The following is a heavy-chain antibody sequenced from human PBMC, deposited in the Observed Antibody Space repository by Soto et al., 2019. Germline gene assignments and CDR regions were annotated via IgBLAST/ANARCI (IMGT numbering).Heavy chain of an antibody. D-gene: IGHD6-6*01. J-gene: IGHJ5*02. CDR3: ARERPDGARLDP. Sequence: QVQLQESGPGLVKPSQTLSLTCTVSGGSISSGDYYWSRIRQPPGKGLEWIGYIYYSGSTHYNPSLKSRVTISEDTAKNQFCLKLSSVTAADTAVYYCARERPDGARLDPWGQGTLVTVSS. CDR1: GGSISSGDYY. V-gene: IGHV4-30-4*01. CDR2: IYYSGST.